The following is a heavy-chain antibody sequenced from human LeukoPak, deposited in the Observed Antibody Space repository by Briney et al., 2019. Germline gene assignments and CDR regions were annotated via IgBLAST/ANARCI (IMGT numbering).Heavy chain of an antibody. CDR1: GFTFSNYA. Sequence: PGGSLRLSCAASGFTFSNYAMHWVRQAPGKGLEWVAHIKQDGSKKYYVDSVKGRFIISRDNAKNSLYLQMNSLRAEDTAVYYCASGYYFDYWGQGTLVSVSS. CDR3: ASGYYFDY. CDR2: IKQDGSKK. J-gene: IGHJ4*02. V-gene: IGHV3-7*01. D-gene: IGHD2-15*01.